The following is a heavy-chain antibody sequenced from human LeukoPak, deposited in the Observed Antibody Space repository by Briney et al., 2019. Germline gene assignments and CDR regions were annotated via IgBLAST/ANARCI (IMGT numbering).Heavy chain of an antibody. D-gene: IGHD2-15*01. Sequence: APVKVSCKASGYTFTSYGFSWVRQAPGQGLEWMGYIVPDSGGADYDQKFQGRVTMTRDKPISTVYMELSSLRSDDTAVYYCSTEDKYCSGANCGKYWGQGTLVTVSS. CDR3: STEDKYCSGANCGKY. CDR2: IVPDSGGA. V-gene: IGHV1-2*02. J-gene: IGHJ4*02. CDR1: GYTFTSYG.